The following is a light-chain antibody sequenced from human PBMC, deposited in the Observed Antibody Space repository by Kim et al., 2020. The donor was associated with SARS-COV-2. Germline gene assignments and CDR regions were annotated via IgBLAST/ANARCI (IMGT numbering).Light chain of an antibody. V-gene: IGLV2-14*03. J-gene: IGLJ2*01. Sequence: QSITMSCTGTSSDIGTYNYVSWYQQHPGKVPKLIIFDVSNRPSGVSNRFSGSKSGNMASLTISGLQAEDEADYYCSSYTSSDTGGFGGGTQLTVL. CDR1: SSDIGTYNY. CDR3: SSYTSSDTGG. CDR2: DVS.